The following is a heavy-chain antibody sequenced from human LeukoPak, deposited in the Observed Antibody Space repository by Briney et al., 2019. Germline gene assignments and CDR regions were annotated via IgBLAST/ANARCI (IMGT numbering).Heavy chain of an antibody. J-gene: IGHJ6*03. D-gene: IGHD5-18*01. V-gene: IGHV4-59*01. CDR3: ARTTEGGYTYDYFYYYFMDV. CDR1: GGSISSYY. CDR2: IYYSGST. Sequence: SETLSLTCSVSGGSISSYYWSWVRQPPGKGLEWIGYIYYSGSTNYNPSLKSRVTISVDTSKNQFSLKLSSVTAADTAVYYCARTTEGGYTYDYFYYYFMDVWGKGTTVTISS.